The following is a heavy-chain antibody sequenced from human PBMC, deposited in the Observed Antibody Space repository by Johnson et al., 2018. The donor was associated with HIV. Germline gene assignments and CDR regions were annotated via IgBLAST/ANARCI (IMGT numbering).Heavy chain of an antibody. D-gene: IGHD1-1*01. CDR1: GFTFDDYG. CDR3: AKDQILRRYNWNAGGAFEI. J-gene: IGHJ3*02. CDR2: IWYDGSNK. V-gene: IGHV3-33*06. Sequence: QVQLVESGGGVVRPGGSLRLSCAASGFTFDDYGMSWVRQAPGKGLEWVAVIWYDGSNKYYADSVKGRFTISRDNSKNTLYLQMNSLRAEDTAVYYCAKDQILRRYNWNAGGAFEIWGQGTMVTVSS.